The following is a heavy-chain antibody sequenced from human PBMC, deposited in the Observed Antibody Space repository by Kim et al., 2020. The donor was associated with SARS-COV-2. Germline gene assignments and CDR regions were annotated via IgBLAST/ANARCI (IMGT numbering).Heavy chain of an antibody. CDR1: GYRFANYG. CDR3: VRGSFDAYEYTYVWSRNEPSDYTDMDV. J-gene: IGHJ6*02. V-gene: IGHV1-18*04. Sequence: ASVKVSCKASGYRFANYGINWVRQAPRQGLEWMGWISGRSGNTIYSQKFQGRLTITADTSTGTAYVEMRSLRSDDTALYYCVRGSFDAYEYTYVWSRNEPSDYTDMDVWGQGTTVTFTS. CDR2: ISGRSGNT. D-gene: IGHD6-6*01.